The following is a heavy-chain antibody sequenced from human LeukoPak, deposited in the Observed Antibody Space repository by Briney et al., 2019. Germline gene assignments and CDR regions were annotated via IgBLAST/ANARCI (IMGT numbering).Heavy chain of an antibody. V-gene: IGHV1-18*01. CDR2: ISAYSGNT. Sequence: ASVSVSCKASGYTFTSYGISWVRQAPGQGLEWMGWISAYSGNTNYAQTVQGRVTITTDTSTNTTYMELSSLRADDTAVYYCARYYSESYGGFDYWGQGTLVTVSS. J-gene: IGHJ4*02. CDR1: GYTFTSYG. CDR3: ARYYSESYGGFDY. D-gene: IGHD1-26*01.